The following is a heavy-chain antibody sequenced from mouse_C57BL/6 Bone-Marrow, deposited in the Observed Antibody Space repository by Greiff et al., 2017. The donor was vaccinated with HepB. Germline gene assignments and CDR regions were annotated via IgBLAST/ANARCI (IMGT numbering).Heavy chain of an antibody. V-gene: IGHV7-3*01. CDR3: ARLATTVVAEGWYFDV. J-gene: IGHJ1*03. D-gene: IGHD1-1*01. CDR1: GFTFTDYY. CDR2: IRNKANGYTT. Sequence: EVQLVESGGGLVQPGGSLSLSCAASGFTFTDYYMSWVRQPPGKALEWLGFIRNKANGYTTEYSASVKGRFTISRDNSQSILYLQMNALRAEDSATYYCARLATTVVAEGWYFDVWGTGTTVTVSS.